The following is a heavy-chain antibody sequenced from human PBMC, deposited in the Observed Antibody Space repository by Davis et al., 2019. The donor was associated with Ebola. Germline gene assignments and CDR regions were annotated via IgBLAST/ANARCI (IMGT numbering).Heavy chain of an antibody. J-gene: IGHJ4*02. Sequence: GESLKISCAASGFTFSSYAMHWVRQAPGKGLEWVAVISYDGSNKYYADSVKGRFTISRDNSKNTLYLQMNSLRAEDTAVYYCARGATTVVKAVDYWGQGTLVTVSS. D-gene: IGHD4-23*01. CDR1: GFTFSSYA. CDR3: ARGATTVVKAVDY. V-gene: IGHV3-30-3*01. CDR2: ISYDGSNK.